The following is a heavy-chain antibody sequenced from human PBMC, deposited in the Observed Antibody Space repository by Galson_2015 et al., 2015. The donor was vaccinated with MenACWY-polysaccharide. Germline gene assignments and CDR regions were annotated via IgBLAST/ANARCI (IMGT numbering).Heavy chain of an antibody. CDR1: GGSLSSYS. D-gene: IGHD2-15*01. V-gene: IGHV1-69*02. Sequence: SVKVSCKASGGSLSSYSIGWVRQAPGQGLEWMGRIIPFASMENYAQKFQGRVTISADTSANTVYMELSSLRSDDTAVYFCARVDCSGGHCYF. CDR3: ARVDCSGGHCYF. CDR2: IIPFASME. J-gene: IGHJ2*01.